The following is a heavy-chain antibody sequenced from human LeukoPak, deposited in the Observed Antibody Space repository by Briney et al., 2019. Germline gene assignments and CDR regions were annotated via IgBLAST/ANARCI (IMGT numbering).Heavy chain of an antibody. CDR2: IYYSGST. Sequence: PSETLSLTCTVSGGSISSYYWSWLRQPPGKGLEWIGYIYYSGSTNYNPSLKSRVTISVDTSKSQFSLKLSSVTAADTAVYYCARVRDSGYDSLDYWGQGTLVTVSS. D-gene: IGHD5-12*01. CDR1: GGSISSYY. CDR3: ARVRDSGYDSLDY. V-gene: IGHV4-59*01. J-gene: IGHJ4*02.